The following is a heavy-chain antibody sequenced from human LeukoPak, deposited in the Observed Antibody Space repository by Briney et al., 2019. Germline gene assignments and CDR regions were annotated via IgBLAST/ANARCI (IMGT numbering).Heavy chain of an antibody. J-gene: IGHJ4*02. Sequence: GGSLRLSCAASGFTFSSYAMSWVRQAPGKGLEWVSALTASGETTYYADSVKGRFTISRDNSKNTLFLQMNSLRAEDTAVYYCARESASDYGDSHAGACLDYWGQGNLVTVSS. CDR1: GFTFSSYA. V-gene: IGHV3-23*01. CDR2: LTASGETT. CDR3: ARESASDYGDSHAGACLDY. D-gene: IGHD4-17*01.